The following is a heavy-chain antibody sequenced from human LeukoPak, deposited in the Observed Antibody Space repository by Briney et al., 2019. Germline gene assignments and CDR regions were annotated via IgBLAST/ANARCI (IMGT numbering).Heavy chain of an antibody. CDR1: GGSISSYY. CDR3: ARVTYSSSSMSLDGFDI. CDR2: IYTSGST. J-gene: IGHJ3*02. D-gene: IGHD6-6*01. Sequence: KPSETLSLTCTVSGGSISSYYWSWIRQPAGKGLEWIGRIYTSGSTNYNPSLKSRVTMSVDTSKNQFSLKLSSVTAADTAVYYCARVTYSSSSMSLDGFDIWGQGTMVTVSS. V-gene: IGHV4-4*07.